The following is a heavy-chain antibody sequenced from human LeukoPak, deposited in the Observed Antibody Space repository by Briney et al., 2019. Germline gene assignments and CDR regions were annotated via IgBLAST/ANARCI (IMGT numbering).Heavy chain of an antibody. V-gene: IGHV4-59*01. CDR3: ARDQSYGTLDY. CDR1: GGSISSYY. Sequence: SETLSLTCTVSGGSISSYYWSWIRQPPGEGLEWIGYIYYSGSTNYNPSLKSRVTISVDTSKNQFSLKLSSVTAADTAVYYCARDQSYGTLDYWGQGTLVTVSS. D-gene: IGHD5-18*01. CDR2: IYYSGST. J-gene: IGHJ4*02.